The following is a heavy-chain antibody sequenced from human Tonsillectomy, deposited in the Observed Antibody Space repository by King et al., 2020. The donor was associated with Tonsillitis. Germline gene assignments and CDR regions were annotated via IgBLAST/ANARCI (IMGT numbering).Heavy chain of an antibody. CDR1: GFTFSTYA. CDR2: ISYDGSNE. Sequence: VQLVESGGGVVQPGRSLRLSCAASGFTFSTYAMHWVRQAPGKGLEWVAVISYDGSNEFYADSVKGRFTISRDNSKNTLHLQMNSLRTEDTAVYYCAQGRRXGTSYFDFWGXGTLVTVSS. J-gene: IGHJ4*02. CDR3: AQGRRXGTSYFDF. V-gene: IGHV3-30-3*02.